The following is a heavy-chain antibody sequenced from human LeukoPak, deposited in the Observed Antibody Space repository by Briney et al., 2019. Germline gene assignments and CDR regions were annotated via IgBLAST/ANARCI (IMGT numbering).Heavy chain of an antibody. D-gene: IGHD3-16*01. CDR2: ISSSSRTI. CDR3: ARGRTGFGDY. J-gene: IGHJ4*02. V-gene: IGHV3-48*02. CDR1: GITFSSYS. Sequence: GGSLRLSCAASGITFSSYSMNWVRQAPGKGLEWVSYISSSSRTIYYADSVKGRLTISRDNAKNSLYLQMNSLRDEDTAVYYCARGRTGFGDYWGQGSLVTVSS.